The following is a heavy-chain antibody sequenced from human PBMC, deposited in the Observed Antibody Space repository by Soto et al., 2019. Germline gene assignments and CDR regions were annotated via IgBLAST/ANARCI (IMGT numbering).Heavy chain of an antibody. CDR2: IIPILGIA. Sequence: QVQLVQSGAEVKKTGSSVKVSCKASGGTFSSYTISWVRQAPGQGLEWMGRIIPILGIANYAQKFQGRVTITADKSTSTAYMELSSLRSEDTAVYYCAREVITNYYGMDVWGQGTMFTVSS. J-gene: IGHJ6*02. CDR1: GGTFSSYT. CDR3: AREVITNYYGMDV. D-gene: IGHD3-22*01. V-gene: IGHV1-69*08.